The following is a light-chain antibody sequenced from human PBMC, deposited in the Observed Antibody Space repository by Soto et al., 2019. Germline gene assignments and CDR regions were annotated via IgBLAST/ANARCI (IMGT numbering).Light chain of an antibody. Sequence: EIVLTQSPGTLSLSSGERATLSCRASQSVRSNYLAWYQQKPGQAPRLLIYGASSRATGIPDRFGGSGSGTDFIPTISRLEPEDFAVYYCQQYASSPLTFGGGTKVEIK. CDR3: QQYASSPLT. V-gene: IGKV3-20*01. J-gene: IGKJ4*01. CDR2: GAS. CDR1: QSVRSNY.